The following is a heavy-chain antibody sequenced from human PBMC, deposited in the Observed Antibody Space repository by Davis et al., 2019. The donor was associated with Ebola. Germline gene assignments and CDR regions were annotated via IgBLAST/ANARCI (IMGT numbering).Heavy chain of an antibody. D-gene: IGHD3-22*01. CDR1: GVSINSGGYY. V-gene: IGHV4-31*03. Sequence: PSETLSLTCTVSGVSINSGGYYWSWIRQHPGKALEWIGYIYYSGTSYYSPSLKSRMNISWDKAKNQFSLKVTAVTAADTVVYYCATANDYDSSGYYPASLDSWGQGTLVTVSS. CDR3: ATANDYDSSGYYPASLDS. J-gene: IGHJ4*02. CDR2: IYYSGTS.